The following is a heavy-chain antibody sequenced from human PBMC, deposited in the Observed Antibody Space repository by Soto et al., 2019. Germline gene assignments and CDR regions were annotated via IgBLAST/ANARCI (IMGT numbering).Heavy chain of an antibody. J-gene: IGHJ4*02. CDR3: ARGVGDLLWKARPYYFDY. D-gene: IGHD3-10*01. V-gene: IGHV2-70*01. Sequence: SGPTLVNPTQTLTLTCTFSGFSLSTSGMCVSWIRQPPGKALEWLALIDWDDDKYYSTSLKTRLTISKDTSKNQVVLTMTNMDPVGTATYYCARGVGDLLWKARPYYFDYWGQGTLVTVSS. CDR2: IDWDDDK. CDR1: GFSLSTSGMC.